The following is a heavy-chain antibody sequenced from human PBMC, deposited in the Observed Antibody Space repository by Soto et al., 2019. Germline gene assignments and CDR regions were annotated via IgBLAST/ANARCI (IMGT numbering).Heavy chain of an antibody. Sequence: QVQLVQSGAEVKKPGASVKVSCKASGYTFTSYAMHWVRQAPGQRLEWMGWINAGNGNTKYSQKFQGRVTITRDTSASTAYMELSSLRSEDTAGYYCARGGSIYWYFDLWGRGTLVTVSS. V-gene: IGHV1-3*01. D-gene: IGHD1-26*01. CDR3: ARGGSIYWYFDL. CDR2: INAGNGNT. J-gene: IGHJ2*01. CDR1: GYTFTSYA.